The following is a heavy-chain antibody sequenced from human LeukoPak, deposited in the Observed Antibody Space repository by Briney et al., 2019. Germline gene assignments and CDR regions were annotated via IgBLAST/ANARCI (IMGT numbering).Heavy chain of an antibody. J-gene: IGHJ4*02. CDR1: GFTFSSYS. CDR2: ISSSSSTI. CDR3: ARDPQSYGTSFVYFDY. Sequence: GGSLRLSCAASGFTFSSYSMNWVRQAPGKGLEWVSYISSSSSTIYYADSVKGRFTISRDNAKNSLYLQMNSLRAEDTAVYYCARDPQSYGTSFVYFDYWGQGILVTVSS. V-gene: IGHV3-48*04. D-gene: IGHD6-6*01.